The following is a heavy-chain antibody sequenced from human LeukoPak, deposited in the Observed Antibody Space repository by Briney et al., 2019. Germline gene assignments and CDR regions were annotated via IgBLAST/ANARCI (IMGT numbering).Heavy chain of an antibody. V-gene: IGHV4-34*01. CDR2: INHSGST. Sequence: PSETLSLTCAVYGGSFSGYYWSWIRQPPGKGLEWIGEINHSGSTNYNPSLKSRVTISVDTSKNQFSLKLSSVTAADTAVYYCARLGYCSSTSCFDYWGPGTLVTVSS. CDR1: GGSFSGYY. D-gene: IGHD2-2*01. J-gene: IGHJ4*02. CDR3: ARLGYCSSTSCFDY.